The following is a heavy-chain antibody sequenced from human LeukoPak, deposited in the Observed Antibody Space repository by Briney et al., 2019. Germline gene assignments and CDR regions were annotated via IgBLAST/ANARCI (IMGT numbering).Heavy chain of an antibody. D-gene: IGHD2-2*01. CDR1: GFTFISYA. CDR3: AKINQPYAMIPPAAMDY. CDR2: ISGSGSNT. Sequence: GGSLRLSCAASGFTFISYAMVWVRQAPGEGLEWVSAISGSGSNTYYRDSVKGRFTISRDNSKNTLFLQMNGPRVEDTAVYYCAKINQPYAMIPPAAMDYWGQGILVTVSS. V-gene: IGHV3-23*01. J-gene: IGHJ4*02.